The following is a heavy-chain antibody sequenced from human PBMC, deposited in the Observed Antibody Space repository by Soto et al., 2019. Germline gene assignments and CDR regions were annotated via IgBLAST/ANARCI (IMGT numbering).Heavy chain of an antibody. CDR2: ISGNGGST. Sequence: GGSLRLSCAASGFTFSSYAMSWVRQAPGKGLEWVSAISGNGGSTYYADSVKGRFTISRDNSKNTLYLQMNSLRAEDTAVYYCATTAGTYYYYGMDVWGQGTTVTVSS. V-gene: IGHV3-23*01. CDR3: ATTAGTYYYYGMDV. J-gene: IGHJ6*02. CDR1: GFTFSSYA. D-gene: IGHD6-13*01.